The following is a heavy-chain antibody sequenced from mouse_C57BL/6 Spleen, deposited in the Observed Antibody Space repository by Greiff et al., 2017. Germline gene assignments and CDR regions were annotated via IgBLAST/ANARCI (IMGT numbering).Heavy chain of an antibody. V-gene: IGHV1-82*01. CDR2: IYPGDGDT. Sequence: QVQLKESGPELVKPGASVKISCKASGYAFSSSWMNWVKQRPGKGLEWIGRIYPGDGDTNYNGKFKGKATLTADKSSSTAYMQLSSLTSEASAVYFCARSFTTDEDWFAYWGQGTLVTVSA. CDR1: GYAFSSSW. CDR3: ARSFTTDEDWFAY. D-gene: IGHD1-1*01. J-gene: IGHJ3*01.